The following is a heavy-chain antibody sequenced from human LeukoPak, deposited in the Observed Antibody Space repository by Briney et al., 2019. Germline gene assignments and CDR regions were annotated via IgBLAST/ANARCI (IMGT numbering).Heavy chain of an antibody. V-gene: IGHV1-69-2*01. J-gene: IGHJ4*02. CDR2: VDPEDGKT. CDR3: ATGIIATTRVDY. D-gene: IGHD5-12*01. CDR1: GYTFTDHY. Sequence: ASVKVSCKVSGYTFTDHYLHWVQQAPGKGLEWVGLVDPEDGKTTYAEKFQGRVTITADTSTATAYMELSSLRSEDTAVYYSATGIIATTRVDYWGQGTLVTVSS.